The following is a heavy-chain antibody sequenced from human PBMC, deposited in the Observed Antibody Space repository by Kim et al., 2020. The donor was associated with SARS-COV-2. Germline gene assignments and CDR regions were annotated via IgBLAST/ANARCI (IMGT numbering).Heavy chain of an antibody. Sequence: SETLSLTCAVSGGSISSYYWSWIRQPPGKGLEWIGYIYYSGSTNYNPSLKSRVTISVDTSKNQFSLKLSSVTAADTAVYYCARAYYDILTGYYPGYFQHWGQGTLVTVSS. D-gene: IGHD3-9*01. J-gene: IGHJ1*01. CDR2: IYYSGST. V-gene: IGHV4-59*01. CDR3: ARAYYDILTGYYPGYFQH. CDR1: GGSISSYY.